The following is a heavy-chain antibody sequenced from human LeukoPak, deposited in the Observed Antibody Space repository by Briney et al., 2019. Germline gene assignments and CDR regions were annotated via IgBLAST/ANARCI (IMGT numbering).Heavy chain of an antibody. J-gene: IGHJ5*02. V-gene: IGHV4-4*07. CDR1: GGSISSYY. Sequence: PSETLSLTCTVSGGSISSYYWSWIRQPAEKGLEWIGRIYTTGSTNYNPSLKSRVTMSIDTSKKQFSLRLTSVTAADTAVYYCARGKYYYDSSSSYRYFDPWGQGTLVTVSS. D-gene: IGHD3-22*01. CDR2: IYTTGST. CDR3: ARGKYYYDSSSSYRYFDP.